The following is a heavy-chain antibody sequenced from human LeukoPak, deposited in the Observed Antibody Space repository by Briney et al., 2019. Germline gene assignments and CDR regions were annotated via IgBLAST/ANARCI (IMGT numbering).Heavy chain of an antibody. CDR3: AKDTSAWWYHRAYMDV. V-gene: IGHV3-23*01. Sequence: GGSLRLSCAASGFTFSDYAMSWLRPAPGGGLEWVSAVSGSGDKTYHADSVKGRFTTSRDNSKNTLSLKMSSLRVEDSAVYFCAKDTSAWWYHRAYMDVWGTGTTVTVSS. J-gene: IGHJ6*03. D-gene: IGHD2-15*01. CDR1: GFTFSDYA. CDR2: VSGSGDKT.